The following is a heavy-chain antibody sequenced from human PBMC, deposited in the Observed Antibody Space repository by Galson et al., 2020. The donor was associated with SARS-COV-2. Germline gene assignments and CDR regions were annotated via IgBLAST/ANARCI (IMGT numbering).Heavy chain of an antibody. V-gene: IGHV4-61*01. Sequence: SETLSLTCTVSGGSVSSGSYYWSWIRQPPGKGLEWIGYIYYSGSTNYNPSLKSRVTISVDTSKNQFSLKLSSVTAADTAVYYCAREGYYDSSGYYYEGLPDYWGQGTLVTVSS. D-gene: IGHD3-22*01. CDR3: AREGYYDSSGYYYEGLPDY. J-gene: IGHJ4*02. CDR2: IYYSGST. CDR1: GGSVSSGSYY.